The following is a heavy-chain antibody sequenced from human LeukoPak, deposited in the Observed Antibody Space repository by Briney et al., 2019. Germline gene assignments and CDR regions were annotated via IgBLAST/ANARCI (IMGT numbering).Heavy chain of an antibody. Sequence: PSETLSLTCAVYGGSFSGYYWSWIRQPPGKGLEWIGEINHSGTTNYNPSIRSRVTISVDNSRNQFSLKLTSVTAADTAVYYCARVPYSTGRMYYYYGMDVWGQGTTVTVSS. CDR2: INHSGTT. CDR3: ARVPYSTGRMYYYYGMDV. D-gene: IGHD6-19*01. CDR1: GGSFSGYY. V-gene: IGHV4-34*01. J-gene: IGHJ6*02.